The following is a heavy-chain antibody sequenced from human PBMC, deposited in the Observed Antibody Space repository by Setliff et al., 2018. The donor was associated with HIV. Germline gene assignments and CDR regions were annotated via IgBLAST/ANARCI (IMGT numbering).Heavy chain of an antibody. Sequence: SLKISCAASGFTFDDYAMHWVRQTPGKGLEWVSGISWNSGGVDYADSVKGRFTISRDNAKNSLFLQMNSLRAEDTALYFCARDLGVVTYGDYGQVLYYHYMDVWGKGTLVTVSS. CDR2: ISWNSGGV. CDR3: ARDLGVVTYGDYGQVLYYHYMDV. J-gene: IGHJ6*03. V-gene: IGHV3-9*01. D-gene: IGHD4-17*01. CDR1: GFTFDDYA.